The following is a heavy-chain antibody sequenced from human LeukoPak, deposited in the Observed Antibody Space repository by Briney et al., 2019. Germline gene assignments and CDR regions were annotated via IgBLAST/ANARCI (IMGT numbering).Heavy chain of an antibody. CDR2: ISGSGGST. V-gene: IGHV3-23*01. Sequence: GGSLRLSCAASGFTFSSYAMSWVRQAPGKGPEWVSFISGSGGSTYHADSVKGRFTISRDNSKNTLHLQMNSLRAEDTAVYYCAKRSRGDYVPSYFDYWGQGTLVTVSS. D-gene: IGHD4-17*01. J-gene: IGHJ4*02. CDR1: GFTFSSYA. CDR3: AKRSRGDYVPSYFDY.